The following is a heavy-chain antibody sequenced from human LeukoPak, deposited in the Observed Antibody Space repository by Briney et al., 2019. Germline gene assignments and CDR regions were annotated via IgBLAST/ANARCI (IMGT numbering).Heavy chain of an antibody. J-gene: IGHJ5*02. CDR2: INPNSGGT. Sequence: ASVKVSCKASGYTFTGYYMHWVRQAPGQGLEWMGWINPNSGGTNYAQKFQGRVTMTRDTSISTAYMKLSRLRSDDTAVYYCARGGPGYCSGGSCYRNDNWFDPWGQGTLVTVSS. CDR3: ARGGPGYCSGGSCYRNDNWFDP. D-gene: IGHD2-15*01. V-gene: IGHV1-2*02. CDR1: GYTFTGYY.